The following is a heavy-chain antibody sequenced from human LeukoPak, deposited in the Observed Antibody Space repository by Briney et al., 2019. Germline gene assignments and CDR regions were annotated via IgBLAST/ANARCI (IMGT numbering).Heavy chain of an antibody. D-gene: IGHD3-10*01. CDR1: GYTFTSYA. J-gene: IGHJ6*04. V-gene: IGHV1-3*01. CDR2: INAGNGNT. CDR3: AREYYGSGSYYIGSYYYYYGMDV. Sequence: ASVKVSCKSSGYTFTSYAMHLVRQAPGQRLEWMGWINAGNGNTKYSQKFQGRVSITRDTSASTAYMELSSLRSEDTAVYYCAREYYGSGSYYIGSYYYYYGMDVWGKGTTVTVSS.